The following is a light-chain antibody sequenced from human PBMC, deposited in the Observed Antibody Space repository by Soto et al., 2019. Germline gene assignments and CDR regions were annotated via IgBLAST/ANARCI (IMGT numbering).Light chain of an antibody. V-gene: IGLV2-23*02. Sequence: QSVLTQPASVSGSPGQSITISCTGTSSDVGSYNLVSWYQHHPGTAPKLIIYEVTKRPSGVSNRFSASKSGNTASLTISGLQAADDADYYCCSYAPTRNSYVFGSGTKVTVL. CDR2: EVT. CDR3: CSYAPTRNSYV. J-gene: IGLJ1*01. CDR1: SSDVGSYNL.